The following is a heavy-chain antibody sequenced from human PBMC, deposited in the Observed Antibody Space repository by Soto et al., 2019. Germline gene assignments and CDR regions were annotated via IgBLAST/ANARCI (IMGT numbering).Heavy chain of an antibody. Sequence: SQTLSLTCAISGDSVSSNSAAWNWIRQSPSRGLEWLGRTYYRSKWYNDYAVSVKSRITINPDTSKNQFSLQLNSVTPEDTAVYYCARAGLYCCSPSCWMNWFDPRGQGTLVTVS. J-gene: IGHJ5*02. CDR2: TYYRSKWYN. CDR3: ARAGLYCCSPSCWMNWFDP. V-gene: IGHV6-1*01. CDR1: GDSVSSNSAA. D-gene: IGHD2-2*01.